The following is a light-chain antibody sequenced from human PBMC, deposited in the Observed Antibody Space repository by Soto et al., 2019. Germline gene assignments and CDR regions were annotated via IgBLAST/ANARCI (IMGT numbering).Light chain of an antibody. Sequence: QSVLTQPASVSVSPGQSITISCTGTSSDIGAYNFVSWYQQHPGKVPKVIIYEVSSRPSGVPDRFSGSKSGNTASLTISGLQADDEADYYCNSFTSRNTLVFGGGTKVTVL. J-gene: IGLJ3*02. V-gene: IGLV2-14*01. CDR2: EVS. CDR1: SSDIGAYNF. CDR3: NSFTSRNTLV.